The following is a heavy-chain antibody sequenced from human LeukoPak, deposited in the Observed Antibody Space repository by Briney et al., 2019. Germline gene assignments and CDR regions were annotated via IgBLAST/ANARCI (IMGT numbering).Heavy chain of an antibody. CDR2: IYYSGST. Sequence: PSETLSLTCAVSGGSISSGGYSWSWIRQPPGKGLEWIGYIYYSGSTYYNPSLKSRVTVSVDTSKNQFSLKLSSVTAADTAVYYCARLKPWGKLDYWGQGTLVTVSS. J-gene: IGHJ4*02. CDR3: ARLKPWGKLDY. D-gene: IGHD1-14*01. CDR1: GGSISSGGYS. V-gene: IGHV4-31*11.